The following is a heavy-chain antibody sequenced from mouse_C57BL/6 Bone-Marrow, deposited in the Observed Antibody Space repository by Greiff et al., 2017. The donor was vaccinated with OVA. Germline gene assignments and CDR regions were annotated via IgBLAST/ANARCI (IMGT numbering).Heavy chain of an antibody. V-gene: IGHV2-9-1*01. CDR2: IWTGGGT. J-gene: IGHJ3*01. CDR1: GFSLTSYA. D-gene: IGHD2-4*01. Sequence: VHLVESGPGLVAPSQSLSITCTVSGFSLTSYAISWVRQPPGKGLEWLGVIWTGGGTNYNSALKSRLSISKDNSKSQVFLKMNSLQTDDTARYYCARGDYDGRDVWFAYWGQGTLVTVSA. CDR3: ARGDYDGRDVWFAY.